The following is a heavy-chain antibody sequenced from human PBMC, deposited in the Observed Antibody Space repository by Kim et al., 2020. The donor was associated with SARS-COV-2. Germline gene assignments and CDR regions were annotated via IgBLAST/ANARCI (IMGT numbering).Heavy chain of an antibody. D-gene: IGHD3-22*01. J-gene: IGHJ4*02. Sequence: YYTPTRKSRVTISVDTSKNQFSLKLSAVTAADTAVYYCARGGGYYDHPTLWGQGTLVTVSS. CDR3: ARGGGYYDHPTL. V-gene: IGHV4-31*02.